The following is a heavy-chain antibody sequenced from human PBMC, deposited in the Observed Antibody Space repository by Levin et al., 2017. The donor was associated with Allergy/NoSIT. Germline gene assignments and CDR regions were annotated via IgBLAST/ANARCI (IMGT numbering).Heavy chain of an antibody. D-gene: IGHD6-19*01. CDR1: GGSVRSYY. V-gene: IGHV4-59*08. CDR3: ARQETVTGPTFDY. Sequence: NAGGSLRLSCTVSGGSVRSYYWSWVRQPPGKGLEWIGYIYYSGSTNYNPSLKSRVTISVDTSKNQFSLKVSSVTAADTAVYYCARQETVTGPTFDYWGQGTLVTVSS. CDR2: IYYSGST. J-gene: IGHJ4*02.